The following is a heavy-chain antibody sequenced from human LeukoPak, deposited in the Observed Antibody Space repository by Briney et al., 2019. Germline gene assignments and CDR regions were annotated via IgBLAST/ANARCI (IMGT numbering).Heavy chain of an antibody. CDR3: ARLSTYYDFWSPLDY. CDR1: GASVSSHY. CDR2: VSYSGGT. V-gene: IGHV4-59*02. J-gene: IGHJ4*02. Sequence: SETLSLTCIVSGASVSSHYWSWIRQPPGKGLEWIGYVSYSGGTNYNPSLKSRVTISLDTSKDQFSLRLNSVTAADTAVYYCARLSTYYDFWSPLDYWGQGTLVTVSS. D-gene: IGHD3-3*01.